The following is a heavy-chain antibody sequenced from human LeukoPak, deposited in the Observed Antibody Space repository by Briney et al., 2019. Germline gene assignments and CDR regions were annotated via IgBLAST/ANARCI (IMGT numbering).Heavy chain of an antibody. J-gene: IGHJ4*02. Sequence: GGSLRLSCAASGSTFSDYYMSWIRRAPEKGLEWVSYISSSGGTIYYADYVKGRFTISRDNSNNSLFVQMNGLRAEGTAVYFCAKSRSGSANWALQIFDNWGQGTLVTVSS. D-gene: IGHD1-1*01. V-gene: IGHV3-11*01. CDR3: AKSRSGSANWALQIFDN. CDR2: ISSSGGTI. CDR1: GSTFSDYY.